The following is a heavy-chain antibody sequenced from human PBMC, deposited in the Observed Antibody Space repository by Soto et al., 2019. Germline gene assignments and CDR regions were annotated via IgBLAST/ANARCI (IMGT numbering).Heavy chain of an antibody. CDR1: GDSITTYKW. J-gene: IGHJ6*02. CDR2: IYDSGNT. Sequence: SETLSLTCGVSGDSITTYKWWTWVRQTPGKGLEWIGEIYDSGNTRYNPSPKSRVTISKDTSKNELSLKLNSVTVADTAVYYCETCQLGEYYYAMDIWGQGTTVTVSS. D-gene: IGHD7-27*01. CDR3: ETCQLGEYYYAMDI. V-gene: IGHV4-4*02.